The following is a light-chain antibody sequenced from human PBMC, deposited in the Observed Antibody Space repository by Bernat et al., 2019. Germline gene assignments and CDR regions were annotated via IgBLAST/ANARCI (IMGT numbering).Light chain of an antibody. Sequence: DIVMTQSSLSLPVTPGEPASISCRSSQSLLHSNGYNYLDWYLQKPGQSPQLLIYLGSNRASGVPDRFSGSGSGTDFTPKISRVEAVDVGVYYCMQALQTPLTFGGGTKVEIK. J-gene: IGKJ4*01. CDR1: QSLLHSNGYNY. V-gene: IGKV2-28*01. CDR3: MQALQTPLT. CDR2: LGS.